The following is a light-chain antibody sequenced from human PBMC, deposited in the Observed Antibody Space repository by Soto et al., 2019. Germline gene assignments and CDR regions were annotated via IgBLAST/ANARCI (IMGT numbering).Light chain of an antibody. V-gene: IGKV1-5*03. CDR3: QQHTT. Sequence: DIQMTQSPSALSASVGDRVTITCRGSQGISSWLVWYQQKPGKAPRLLIYKASSLASGVPSRFSGSGSGTEFTLTISSLQPEDVATYHCQQHTTFGQGTKVDIK. CDR2: KAS. J-gene: IGKJ1*01. CDR1: QGISSW.